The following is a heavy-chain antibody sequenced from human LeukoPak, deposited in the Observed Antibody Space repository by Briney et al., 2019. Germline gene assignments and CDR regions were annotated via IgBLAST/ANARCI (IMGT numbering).Heavy chain of an antibody. CDR3: AKDYGGNSGAFDI. V-gene: IGHV3-23*01. J-gene: IGHJ3*02. CDR2: ISGSGGST. Sequence: GGSLRLSCAASGFTFSSYAMSWVRQAPGKGLEWVSAISGSGGSTYYADSVKGRSTISRDNSKNTLYLQMNSLRAEDTAVYYCAKDYGGNSGAFDIWGQGTMVTVSS. D-gene: IGHD4-23*01. CDR1: GFTFSSYA.